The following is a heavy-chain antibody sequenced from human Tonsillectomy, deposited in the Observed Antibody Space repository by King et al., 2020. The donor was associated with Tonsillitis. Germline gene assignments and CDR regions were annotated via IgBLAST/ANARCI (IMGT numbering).Heavy chain of an antibody. J-gene: IGHJ4*02. D-gene: IGHD2-15*01. Sequence: VQLVESGGGVVQPGRSLRLSCAASGFTFSSYTMHWVRQAPGKGLEWVAVISYDGSNKYYADSVKGRFTISRDNSKNMLYLQMNSLRAEDTAVYYCARTTYCSGDNCYSGAFVWGPGLLVTVSS. CDR3: ARTTYCSGDNCYSGAFV. CDR2: ISYDGSNK. CDR1: GFTFSSYT. V-gene: IGHV3-30*04.